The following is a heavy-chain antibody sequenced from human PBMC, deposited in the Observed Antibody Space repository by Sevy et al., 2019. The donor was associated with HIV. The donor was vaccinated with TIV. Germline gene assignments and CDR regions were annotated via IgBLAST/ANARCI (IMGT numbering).Heavy chain of an antibody. V-gene: IGHV4-38-2*01. J-gene: IGHJ4*02. CDR1: GYSISSRYY. D-gene: IGHD6-13*01. CDR3: ASDITSNWLFFDY. CDR2: MYYSGST. Sequence: SEILSLTCAVSGYSISSRYYWGWVRQPPGKGLEWIASMYYSGSTYYNPSLRSRVTISLDTSENQFSLKLTSVTAADTAVYYCASDITSNWLFFDYWGQGILVTVSS.